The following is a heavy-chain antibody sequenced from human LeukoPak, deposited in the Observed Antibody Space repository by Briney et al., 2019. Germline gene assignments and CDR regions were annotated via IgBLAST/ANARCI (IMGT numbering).Heavy chain of an antibody. Sequence: SETLSLTCTVSGGSISSYYWSWIRQPPGKGLEWIGYIYYSGSTNYNPSLKSRVTISVDTSKNQFSLKLSSVTAADTAVYYCARLDDSSGYLVDYWGQGTLVTVSS. CDR3: ARLDDSSGYLVDY. D-gene: IGHD3-22*01. J-gene: IGHJ4*02. V-gene: IGHV4-59*01. CDR1: GGSISSYY. CDR2: IYYSGST.